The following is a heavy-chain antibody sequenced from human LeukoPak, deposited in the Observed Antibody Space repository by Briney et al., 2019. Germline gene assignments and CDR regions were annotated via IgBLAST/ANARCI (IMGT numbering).Heavy chain of an antibody. CDR1: GGSLSSSSYY. J-gene: IGHJ5*02. CDR3: ARQQRITMIVVVLNWFDP. Sequence: PSETLSLTCTVSGGSLSSSSYYWGWIRQPPGKGLEWIGGIYYCGSTYYNPSLKSRVTISVDTSKNQFSLKLSSVTAADTAVYYCARQQRITMIVVVLNWFDPWGQGTLVTVSS. CDR2: IYYCGST. V-gene: IGHV4-39*01. D-gene: IGHD3-22*01.